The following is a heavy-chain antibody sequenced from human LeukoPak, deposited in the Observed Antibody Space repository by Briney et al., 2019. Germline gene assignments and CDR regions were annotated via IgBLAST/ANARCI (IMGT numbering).Heavy chain of an antibody. CDR2: ISGIADTT. CDR3: PRSVVVTAIRVFDN. Sequence: GGSLRLSCAASGFTFSSYAMSWLRHAPGKGLEWVSAISGIADTTYYADSVAGRSINTRANSTNTLLLQMDTLRAEDTDVDYCPRSVVVTAIRVFDNWGQGTLVTVSS. D-gene: IGHD2-21*02. CDR1: GFTFSSYA. J-gene: IGHJ4*02. V-gene: IGHV3-23*01.